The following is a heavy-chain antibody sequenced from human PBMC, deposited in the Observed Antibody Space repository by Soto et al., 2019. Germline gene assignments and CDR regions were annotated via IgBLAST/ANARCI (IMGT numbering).Heavy chain of an antibody. V-gene: IGHV5-51*01. CDR3: ARQSDYNILTGYWYYFDY. Sequence: GESLKISCQASGYRFSSYWIALVRPMPGKGLEWMGIIYPGDSDARYSPSFEGQVTISVDTSINTAYLQWSYLKASDSAMYFCARQSDYNILTGYWYYFDYWGHGSLVTVSS. CDR1: GYRFSSYW. J-gene: IGHJ4*01. CDR2: IYPGDSDA. D-gene: IGHD3-9*01.